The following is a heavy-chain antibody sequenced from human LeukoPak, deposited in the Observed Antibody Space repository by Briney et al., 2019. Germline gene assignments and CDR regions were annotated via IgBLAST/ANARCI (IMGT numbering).Heavy chain of an antibody. J-gene: IGHJ4*02. CDR2: IYHSGST. CDR3: ARASYDYPDY. V-gene: IGHV4-30-2*01. D-gene: IGHD3-16*01. Sequence: PSQTLSLTCAVSGGSISSGGYSWSWIRQPPGTGLEWIGYIYHSGSTYYNPSLKSRVTISVDRSKNQFSLKLSSVTAADTAVYYCARASYDYPDYWGQGTLVTVSS. CDR1: GGSISSGGYS.